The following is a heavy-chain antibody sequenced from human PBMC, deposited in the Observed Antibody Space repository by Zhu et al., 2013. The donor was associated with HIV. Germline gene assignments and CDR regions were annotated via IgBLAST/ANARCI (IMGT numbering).Heavy chain of an antibody. CDR2: IIPIFGTA. CDR3: ARSDPYGDYVILDAFDI. D-gene: IGHD4-17*01. J-gene: IGHJ3*02. CDR1: GGTFSSYA. Sequence: QVQLVQSGAEVKKPGSSVKVSCKASGGTFSSYAISWVRQAPGQGLEWMGGIIPIFGTANYAQKFQGRVTITADKSTSTAYMELSSLRSEDTAVYYCARSDPYGDYVILDAFDIWGQGTMVTVSS. V-gene: IGHV1-69*06.